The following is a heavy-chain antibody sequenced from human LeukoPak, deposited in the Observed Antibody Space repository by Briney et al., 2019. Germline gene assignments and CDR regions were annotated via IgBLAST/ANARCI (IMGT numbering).Heavy chain of an antibody. Sequence: SETLSLTCTVSGGSINNYYWSWIRQPAGKGLEWIGRIYTRGSTNYNPSPKSRVTMSVDTSKNQFSLKLSSVTAADTAVYYCARGRYCSADICSGGDAFDIWGQGTMVSVSS. CDR1: GGSINNYY. J-gene: IGHJ3*02. D-gene: IGHD2-15*01. V-gene: IGHV4-4*07. CDR3: ARGRYCSADICSGGDAFDI. CDR2: IYTRGST.